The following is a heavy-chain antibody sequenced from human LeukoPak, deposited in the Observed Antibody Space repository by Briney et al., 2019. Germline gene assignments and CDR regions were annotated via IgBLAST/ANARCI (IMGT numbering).Heavy chain of an antibody. Sequence: PSQTLSLTCTVSGGSISSGSYYWSWIRQPAGKGLEWIERIYTSGSTNYNPSLKSRVTISVDTSKNQFSLKLSSVTAADTAVYYCARLRGSGSAYYFDYWGQGTLVTVSS. D-gene: IGHD3-10*01. CDR2: IYTSGST. V-gene: IGHV4-61*02. CDR1: GGSISSGSYY. J-gene: IGHJ4*02. CDR3: ARLRGSGSAYYFDY.